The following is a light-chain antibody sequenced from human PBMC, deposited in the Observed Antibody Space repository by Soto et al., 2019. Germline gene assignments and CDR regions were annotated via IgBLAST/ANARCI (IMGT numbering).Light chain of an antibody. V-gene: IGKV1-39*01. CDR3: QQRSNWPIT. CDR1: HSISSY. CDR2: EAS. J-gene: IGKJ5*01. Sequence: DIQMTQSPSSLSASVGDRVTITCRASHSISSYLNWYQQKPGKAPKLLIYEASSLESGVPSRFSGSGSGTDFTLTISSLEPEDFAVYYCQQRSNWPITFGQGTRLEIK.